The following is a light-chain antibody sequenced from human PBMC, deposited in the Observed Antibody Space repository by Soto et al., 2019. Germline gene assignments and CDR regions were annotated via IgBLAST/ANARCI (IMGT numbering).Light chain of an antibody. V-gene: IGLV3-9*01. Sequence: SYELTQPLSVSVPLGQTASITCGGNNIGTRNVHWYQQKPGQAPVLVVYRDSNRPSGIPERFSGSNSGNTATPTISRAQAGDEADYYCHVWDSSTAVFGGGTKLTVL. J-gene: IGLJ3*02. CDR2: RDS. CDR3: HVWDSSTAV. CDR1: NIGTRN.